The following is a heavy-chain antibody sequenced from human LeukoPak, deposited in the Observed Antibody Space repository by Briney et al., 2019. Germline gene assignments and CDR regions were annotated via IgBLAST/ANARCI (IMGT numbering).Heavy chain of an antibody. J-gene: IGHJ6*04. Sequence: ASVTVSCKASGYTFTSYAMNWVRQAPGQGLEWMGWISAYNGNTNYAQKLQGRVTMTTDTSTSTAYMELRSLRSDDTAVYYCARFPYGSGIVDVWGKGTTVTVSS. CDR3: ARFPYGSGIVDV. D-gene: IGHD3-10*01. CDR2: ISAYNGNT. V-gene: IGHV1-18*01. CDR1: GYTFTSYA.